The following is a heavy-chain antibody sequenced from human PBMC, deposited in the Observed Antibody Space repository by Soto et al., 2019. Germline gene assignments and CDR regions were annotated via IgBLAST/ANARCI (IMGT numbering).Heavy chain of an antibody. CDR3: ARDSITMVRVVIIAYYGMDV. CDR1: GGSIRSYY. CDR2: MNDRGST. V-gene: IGHV4-59*01. Sequence: LSLTCTVSGGSIRSYYWSWIRQPPGKGLEWIGYMNDRGSTNYKPSLKSRVTISVDTSKNQFSLKLSSVTAADTAVYYCARDSITMVRVVIIAYYGMDVWGQGTTVTLSS. D-gene: IGHD3-10*01. J-gene: IGHJ6*02.